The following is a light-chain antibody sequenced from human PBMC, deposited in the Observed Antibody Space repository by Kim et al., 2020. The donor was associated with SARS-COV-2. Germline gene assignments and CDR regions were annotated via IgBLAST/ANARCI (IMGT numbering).Light chain of an antibody. V-gene: IGKV3D-7*01. CDR2: GAS. CDR1: QRVSSSY. J-gene: IGKJ4*01. CDR3: QQDYNLLT. Sequence: PAESVTLSCRASQRVSSSYLTWYQQKPGQAPRLLIYGASSRATGIPARFSGSGSGTDFTLTISSLQPEDFAVYYCQQDYNLLTFGGGTKVDIK.